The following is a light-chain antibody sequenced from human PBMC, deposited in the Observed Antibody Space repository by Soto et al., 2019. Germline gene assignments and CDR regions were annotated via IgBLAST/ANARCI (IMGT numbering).Light chain of an antibody. Sequence: ENVLTQSPGTLSLSPGERATLSCRASHSVGSSYLAWYQQKPGQAPRLLIYGASSRATGIPDRFSGSGSGTDFTLIISRLEPEDFAVYYCHQYGSSPQTFGPGTKVEIK. CDR3: HQYGSSPQT. J-gene: IGKJ1*01. V-gene: IGKV3-20*01. CDR2: GAS. CDR1: HSVGSSY.